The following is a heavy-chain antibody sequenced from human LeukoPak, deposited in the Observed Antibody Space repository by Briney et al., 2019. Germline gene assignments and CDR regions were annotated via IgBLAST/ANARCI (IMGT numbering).Heavy chain of an antibody. CDR1: GFTLTEYC. D-gene: IGHD1-1*01. V-gene: IGHV3-7*01. CDR3: ARDLPNGFFDY. Sequence: GGSLRLSCATSGFTLTEYCMTWVLQAPGKGLEWLINIKEDSSDQSSVDSVKGRFIISRDNAKNLLYLQMNSLRPDDTAVYYCARDLPNGFFDYWGQGTLVTVSS. CDR2: IKEDSSDQ. J-gene: IGHJ4*02.